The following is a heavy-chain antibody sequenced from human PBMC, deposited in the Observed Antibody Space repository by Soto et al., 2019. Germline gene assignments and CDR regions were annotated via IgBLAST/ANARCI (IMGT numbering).Heavy chain of an antibody. J-gene: IGHJ6*02. CDR2: INPSGSIT. D-gene: IGHD6-6*01. Sequence: ASVKVSCKASGYTFSSYYMHWVRQAPGQGLEWMGIINPSGSITNYAQRFQGRVTMTRDTSTRTVYMELSSLRSEDTAVYYCARGGPRQLVIYGMDVWGQGTTVTVSS. CDR3: ARGGPRQLVIYGMDV. V-gene: IGHV1-46*01. CDR1: GYTFSSYY.